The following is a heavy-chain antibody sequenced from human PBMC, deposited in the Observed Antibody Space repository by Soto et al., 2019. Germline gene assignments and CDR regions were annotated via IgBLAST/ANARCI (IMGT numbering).Heavy chain of an antibody. J-gene: IGHJ6*02. CDR1: GFTFSSYG. CDR2: IWYDGSNK. V-gene: IGHV3-33*01. CDR3: ARSGSWLHYYYYGMDV. D-gene: IGHD6-13*01. Sequence: QVQLVESGGGVVQPGRSLRLSCAASGFTFSSYGMHWVRQAPGKGLEWVAVIWYDGSNKYYADSVKGRFTISRDNSKNTLYLQMNSLRAEDTAVYYCARSGSWLHYYYYGMDVWGQGTTVTVSS.